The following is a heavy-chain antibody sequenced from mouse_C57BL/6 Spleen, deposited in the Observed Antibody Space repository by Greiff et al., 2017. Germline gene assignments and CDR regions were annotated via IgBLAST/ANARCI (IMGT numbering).Heavy chain of an antibody. CDR1: GYSFTDYN. Sequence: EVQLQQSGPELVKPGASVKISCKASGYSFTDYNMNWVKQSNGKSLEWIGVINPNYGTTSYNQKFKGKATLTVDQSSSTAYMQLNSLTSEDTAVYYCARAPSIATVVDWYCDVWGTGTTVTVSS. D-gene: IGHD1-1*01. CDR2: INPNYGTT. V-gene: IGHV1-39*01. CDR3: ARAPSIATVVDWYCDV. J-gene: IGHJ1*03.